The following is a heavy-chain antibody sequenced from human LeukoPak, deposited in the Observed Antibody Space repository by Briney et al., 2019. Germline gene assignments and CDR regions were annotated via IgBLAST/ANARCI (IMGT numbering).Heavy chain of an antibody. CDR1: EYSFATYW. CDR2: IFPGDSDT. Sequence: GESLKISCKGSEYSFATYWIGWVRQLPGQGLEWMGIIFPGDSDTRYSPSFQGQVTISADKSISTAYLQWSSLKASDTAIYYCASEYCSGGNCYFDYWGQGTLVTVSS. V-gene: IGHV5-51*01. D-gene: IGHD2-15*01. J-gene: IGHJ4*02. CDR3: ASEYCSGGNCYFDY.